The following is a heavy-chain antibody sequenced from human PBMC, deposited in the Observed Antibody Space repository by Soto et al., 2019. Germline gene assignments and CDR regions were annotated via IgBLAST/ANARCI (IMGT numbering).Heavy chain of an antibody. J-gene: IGHJ4*02. D-gene: IGHD3-3*01. CDR3: ARDIGNYDFWSGYYIFDY. V-gene: IGHV3-21*01. CDR1: GFTFSSYS. Sequence: GGSLRLSCAASGFTFSSYSMNWVRQAPGKGLEWVSSISSSSSYIYYADSVKGRFTISRDNAKNSLYLQMNSLRAEDTAVYYCARDIGNYDFWSGYYIFDYWGQGTLVTVSS. CDR2: ISSSSSYI.